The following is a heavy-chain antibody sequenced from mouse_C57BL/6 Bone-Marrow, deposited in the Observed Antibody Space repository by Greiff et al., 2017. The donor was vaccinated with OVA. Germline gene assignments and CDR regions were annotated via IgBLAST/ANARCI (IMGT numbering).Heavy chain of an antibody. CDR1: GYTFTSYW. V-gene: IGHV1-5*01. J-gene: IGHJ2*01. CDR3: TRENYYGSSNYFDY. Sequence: VQLQQSGTVLARPGASVKMSCKTSGYTFTSYWMHWVKQRPGQGLEWIGAIYPGNSDTSYNQKFKGKATLTAVTSASTAYMELSRLTTEDSAVYYCTRENYYGSSNYFDYWGQGTTLTVSS. CDR2: IYPGNSDT. D-gene: IGHD1-1*01.